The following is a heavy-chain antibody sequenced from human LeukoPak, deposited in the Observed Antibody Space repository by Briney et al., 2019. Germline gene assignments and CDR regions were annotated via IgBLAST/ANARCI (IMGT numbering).Heavy chain of an antibody. CDR2: IYSGGST. Sequence: PGGSLRPSCAASGFTVSSNYMSWVRQAPGKGLEWVSVIYSGGSTYYADSVKGRSTISRDNSKNTLYLQMNSLKAEDTAVYYCEVRLDYWGQGTLVTVSS. CDR3: EVRLDY. CDR1: GFTVSSNY. J-gene: IGHJ4*02. V-gene: IGHV3-66*02.